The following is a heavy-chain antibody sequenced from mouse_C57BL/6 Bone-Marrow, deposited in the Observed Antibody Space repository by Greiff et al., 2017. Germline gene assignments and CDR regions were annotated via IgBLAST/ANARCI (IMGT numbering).Heavy chain of an antibody. D-gene: IGHD1-1*01. J-gene: IGHJ1*03. CDR2: IDPETGGT. CDR1: GYTFTDYE. Sequence: QVQLQQSGAELVRPGASVTLSCKASGYTFTDYEMHWVKQTPVHGLEWIGAIDPETGGTAYNQKFKGKAILTADKSSSTAYMELRSLTSEDSAVYSCTRTGSSYDYWYFDVWGTGTTVTVSS. CDR3: TRTGSSYDYWYFDV. V-gene: IGHV1-15*01.